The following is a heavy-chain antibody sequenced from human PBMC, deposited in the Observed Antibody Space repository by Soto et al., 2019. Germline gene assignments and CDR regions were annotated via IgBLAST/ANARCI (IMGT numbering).Heavy chain of an antibody. CDR1: GYTFTSYG. D-gene: IGHD2-15*01. J-gene: IGHJ5*02. Sequence: ASVKVSCKASGYTFTSYGISWVRQAPGQGLEWMGWISAYNGNTNYAQKLQGRVTMTTDTSTSTAYMELRSLRSDDTAVYYCARVSFIYCSGGSCHYRWFEPWGQGTLVTVSS. CDR2: ISAYNGNT. V-gene: IGHV1-18*01. CDR3: ARVSFIYCSGGSCHYRWFEP.